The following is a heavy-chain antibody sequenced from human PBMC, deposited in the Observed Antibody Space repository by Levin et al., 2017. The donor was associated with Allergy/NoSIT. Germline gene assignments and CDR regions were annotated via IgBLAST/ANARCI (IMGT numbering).Heavy chain of an antibody. J-gene: IGHJ4*02. CDR3: ARDGSDSLTGYYYYFDY. CDR1: GYTFTNYD. V-gene: IGHV1-18*01. CDR2: ISAYNGNT. Sequence: GESLKISCKASGYTFTNYDINWVRQAPGQGLEWMGRISAYNGNTNYAQKLQGRVTMTTDTSTSTAYMELRSLRSDDTAVYYCARDGSDSLTGYYYYFDYWGQGTLVTVSS. D-gene: IGHD3-9*01.